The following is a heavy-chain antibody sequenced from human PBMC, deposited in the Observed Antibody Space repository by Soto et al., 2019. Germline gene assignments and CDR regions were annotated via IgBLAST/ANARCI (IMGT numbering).Heavy chain of an antibody. CDR3: XXXXMAVVPEY. Sequence: QVQLQESGPGLVKPSETLSLTCAVSGDSISSYYCMWIRQPPGKGLESIGYLYYGRSANYNPSLXXXXTXXXXXXXXXXXXXXXXXXXXXTAVXXXXXXXMAVVPEYWGQGTLVTVSS. CDR1: GDSISSYY. J-gene: IGHJ4*02. CDR2: LYYGRSA. D-gene: IGHD3-22*01. V-gene: IGHV4-59*01.